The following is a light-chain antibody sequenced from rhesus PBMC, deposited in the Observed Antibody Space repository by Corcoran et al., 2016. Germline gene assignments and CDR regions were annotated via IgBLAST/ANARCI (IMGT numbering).Light chain of an antibody. V-gene: IGKV1-21*01. J-gene: IGKJ3*01. CDR1: PGISNW. Sequence: DIQMTQSPSSLSASVGDRVTITCQASPGISNWLAWYQQKPGETPKLLIYEASSLQSGIPSRFSGSGSGTDFTLTISSLQSEDFATYYCQHYYSTPFTFGPGTKLDIK. CDR3: QHYYSTPFT. CDR2: EAS.